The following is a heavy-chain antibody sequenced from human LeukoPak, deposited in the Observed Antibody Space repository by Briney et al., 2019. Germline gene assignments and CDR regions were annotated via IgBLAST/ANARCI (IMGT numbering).Heavy chain of an antibody. CDR1: GYSFTSYW. V-gene: IGHV5-51*01. D-gene: IGHD3-10*01. CDR2: IYPGDSDT. Sequence: GESLKISCKGSGYSFTSYWIGWVRQMPGKGLEWMGIIYPGDSDTRYSPSFQGQVTISADKSISTAYLQWSRLKASDTAIYYCARAAAVSDGSGSYIIPGDYWGQGTLVTVSS. CDR3: ARAAAVSDGSGSYIIPGDY. J-gene: IGHJ4*02.